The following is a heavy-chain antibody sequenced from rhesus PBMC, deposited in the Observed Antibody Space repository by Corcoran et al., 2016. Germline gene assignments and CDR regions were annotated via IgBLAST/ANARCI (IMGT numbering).Heavy chain of an antibody. CDR2: IYWDADK. CDR3: ARAYDSGYYTSYWYFDL. CDR1: GFSISTSGMG. D-gene: IGHD3-28*01. J-gene: IGHJ2*01. Sequence: QVTLKESGPALVKPTQTLTLTCTFSGFSISTSGMGVGWIRQPPGKALEWLALIYWDADKYYSTSLKSRLTISKNTSKNQVVLTMTNMDPVDTATYYCARAYDSGYYTSYWYFDLWGPGTPITISS. V-gene: IGHV2-174*01.